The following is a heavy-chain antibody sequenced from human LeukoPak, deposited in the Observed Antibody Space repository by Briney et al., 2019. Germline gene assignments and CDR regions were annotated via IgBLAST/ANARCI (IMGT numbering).Heavy chain of an antibody. V-gene: IGHV3-23*01. J-gene: IGHJ4*02. CDR2: ISGSGGST. Sequence: GGSLRLSCAASGFTFSNAWMSWVRQAPGKGLEWVSAISGSGGSTYYADSVKGRFTISRDNSKNTLYLQMNSLRAEDTAVYYCAKGDTGYSSGWLLFDYWGQGTLVTVSS. D-gene: IGHD6-19*01. CDR3: AKGDTGYSSGWLLFDY. CDR1: GFTFSNAW.